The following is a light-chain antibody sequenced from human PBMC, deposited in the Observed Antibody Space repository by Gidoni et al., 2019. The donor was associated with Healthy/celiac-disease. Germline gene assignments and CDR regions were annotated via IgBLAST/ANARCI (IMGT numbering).Light chain of an antibody. Sequence: AIQLTQSPSYLSASVGDRVTITCRASQGNSSALAWYQQKPGKAPKLLIYYASSLERGVPSRFSGSGSGTDFTLTISSLQPEDFASYYCQQFNSYPPLTFGGGTKVEIK. J-gene: IGKJ4*01. V-gene: IGKV1-13*02. CDR2: YAS. CDR3: QQFNSYPPLT. CDR1: QGNSSA.